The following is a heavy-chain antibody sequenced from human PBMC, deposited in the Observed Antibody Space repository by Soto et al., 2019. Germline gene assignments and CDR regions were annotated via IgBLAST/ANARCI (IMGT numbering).Heavy chain of an antibody. CDR2: MNPNSGNT. J-gene: IGHJ6*03. D-gene: IGHD2-2*01. V-gene: IGHV1-8*01. CDR3: ATRADCSSTSCPKDYYYMDV. Sequence: QVQLVQSGAEVKKPGASVKVSCKASGYTFTSYDINWVRQATGQGLEWMGWMNPNSGNTGYAQKLQGRVTMTRNTSISTAYMELSSLRSEDTAVYYCATRADCSSTSCPKDYYYMDVWGKGTTVTVSS. CDR1: GYTFTSYD.